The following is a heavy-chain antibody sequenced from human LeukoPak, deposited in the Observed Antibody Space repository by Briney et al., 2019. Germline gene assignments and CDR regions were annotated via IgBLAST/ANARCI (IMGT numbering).Heavy chain of an antibody. CDR3: ARGSPDYYGSGSYYYYYYGMDV. V-gene: IGHV3-30*04. D-gene: IGHD3-10*01. CDR1: GFTFSSYA. Sequence: GGSLRLSCAASGFTFSSYAMHWVRQAPGKGLEWVAVISYDGSNKYYADSVKGRFTISRDNSKNTLYLQMNCLRAEDTAVYYCARGSPDYYGSGSYYYYYYGMDVWGKGTTVTVSS. J-gene: IGHJ6*04. CDR2: ISYDGSNK.